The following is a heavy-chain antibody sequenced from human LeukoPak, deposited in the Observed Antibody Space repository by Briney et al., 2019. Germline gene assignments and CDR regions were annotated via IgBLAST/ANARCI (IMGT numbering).Heavy chain of an antibody. CDR3: ARDSFPHFDWLLGEDRDAFDI. CDR2: INHSGST. J-gene: IGHJ3*02. Sequence: SETLSLTCAVYGGSFSGYYWSWIRQPPGKGLEWIGEINHSGSTNYNPSLKSRVTISVDTSKNQFSLKLSSVTAADTAVYYCARDSFPHFDWLLGEDRDAFDIWGQGTMVTVSS. CDR1: GGSFSGYY. D-gene: IGHD3-9*01. V-gene: IGHV4-34*01.